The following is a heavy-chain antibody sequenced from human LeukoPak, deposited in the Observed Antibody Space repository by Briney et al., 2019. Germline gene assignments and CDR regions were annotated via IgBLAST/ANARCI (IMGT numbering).Heavy chain of an antibody. Sequence: GGSLRLSCAASGFTFSSYAMSWVRQAPGKGLEWVSAISGSGGSTHYADSLKGRITISRDNSKNTLYLQMNSLRAEDTAVYYCAKVRCSGGTCLVDYWGQGTLVTVSS. CDR3: AKVRCSGGTCLVDY. D-gene: IGHD2-15*01. CDR2: ISGSGGST. V-gene: IGHV3-23*01. CDR1: GFTFSSYA. J-gene: IGHJ4*02.